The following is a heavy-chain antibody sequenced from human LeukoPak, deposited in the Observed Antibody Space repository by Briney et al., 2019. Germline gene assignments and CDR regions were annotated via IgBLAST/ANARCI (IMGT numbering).Heavy chain of an antibody. D-gene: IGHD4-23*01. V-gene: IGHV4-59*01. J-gene: IGHJ6*03. Sequence: PSETLSLTCTVSGGSISSYYWSWIRQPPGKGLEWIGYIYYSGSTNYNPSLKSRVTISVDTSKNQFSLKLSSVTAADPAVYYCARDDYGGNSPYYYYMDVWGKGTTVTVSS. CDR2: IYYSGST. CDR1: GGSISSYY. CDR3: ARDDYGGNSPYYYYMDV.